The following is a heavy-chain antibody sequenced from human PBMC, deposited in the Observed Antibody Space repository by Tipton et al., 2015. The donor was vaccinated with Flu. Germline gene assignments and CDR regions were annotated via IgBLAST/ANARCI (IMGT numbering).Heavy chain of an antibody. Sequence: QVQLVQSGAEVKKPGASVKVSCKASGYTFTSYAMHWVRQAPGQRLEWMGWINAGNGNTKYSQKFQGRVTITRDTSASTAYMELSSLRSEDTAVYYCARDGPRYCSGGSCYSATYYYYGMDVWGQGTTVTVSS. V-gene: IGHV1-3*01. CDR3: ARDGPRYCSGGSCYSATYYYYGMDV. CDR2: INAGNGNT. CDR1: GYTFTSYA. J-gene: IGHJ6*02. D-gene: IGHD2-15*01.